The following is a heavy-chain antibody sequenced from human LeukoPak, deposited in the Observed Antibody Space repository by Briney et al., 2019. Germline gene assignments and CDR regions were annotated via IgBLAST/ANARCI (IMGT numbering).Heavy chain of an antibody. V-gene: IGHV3-30*18. J-gene: IGHJ6*02. CDR1: GFTFSSYG. CDR2: ISYDGSNK. D-gene: IGHD6-19*01. CDR3: AKALAVAGTSYYYGMDV. Sequence: QPGGSLRLSCAASGFTFSSYGMHWVRQAPGKGLEWVAVISYDGSNKYYADSVKGRFTISRDNSKNTLYLQMNSLRAEDTAVYYCAKALAVAGTSYYYGMDVWGQGTTVTVSS.